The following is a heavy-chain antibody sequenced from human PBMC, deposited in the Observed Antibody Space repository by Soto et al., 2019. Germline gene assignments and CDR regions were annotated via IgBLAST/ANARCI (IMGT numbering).Heavy chain of an antibody. J-gene: IGHJ4*02. V-gene: IGHV3-21*01. Sequence: ESGGGLVKPGGSLRLSCAASGFTFSSYSMNWVRQAPGKGLEWVSTISSRNNDMYYVDSVKGRFTISRDNARNSVYLQMNSLRADDTDVYYGARDVNGGFCGDWGQGTLVTVSS. CDR2: ISSRNNDM. D-gene: IGHD2-21*01. CDR3: ARDVNGGFCGD. CDR1: GFTFSSYS.